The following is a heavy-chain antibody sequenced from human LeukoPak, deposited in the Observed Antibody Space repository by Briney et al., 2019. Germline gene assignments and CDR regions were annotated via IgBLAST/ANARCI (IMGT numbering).Heavy chain of an antibody. D-gene: IGHD5-18*01. CDR3: ARVGYSYGGYYYYYMDV. CDR1: GGTFSSYA. CDR2: IIPIFGTA. Sequence: GASVKVSCKASGGTFSSYAISWVRQAPGQGLEWMGGIIPIFGTANYAQKFQGRVMITADKSTSTAYMELSSLRSEDTAVYYCARVGYSYGGYYYYYMDVWGKGTTVTVSS. J-gene: IGHJ6*03. V-gene: IGHV1-69*06.